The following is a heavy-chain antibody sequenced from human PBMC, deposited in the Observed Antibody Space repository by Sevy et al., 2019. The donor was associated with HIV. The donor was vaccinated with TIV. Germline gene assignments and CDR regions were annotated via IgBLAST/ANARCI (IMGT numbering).Heavy chain of an antibody. CDR3: ATMDPSPAYFDY. CDR2: ITSTGDTI. CDR1: GFPFTSYS. V-gene: IGHV3-48*01. J-gene: IGHJ4*02. Sequence: GGPLRLSCAASGFPFTSYSMNWVRQAPGKGLEWISYITSTGDTIFYADSVKGRFTISRDNAKNSLYLQMNSLRADDTAVYYCATMDPSPAYFDYWGQGTLVTVSS.